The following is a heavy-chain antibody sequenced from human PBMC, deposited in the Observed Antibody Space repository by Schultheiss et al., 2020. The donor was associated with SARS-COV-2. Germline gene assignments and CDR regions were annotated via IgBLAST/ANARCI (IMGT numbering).Heavy chain of an antibody. Sequence: KISCKGSGGTFSSYAISWVRQAPGQGLEWMGGIIPIFGTANYAQKFQGRVTITADESTSTAYMELSSLRSEDTAVYYCARENGYCSGGSCYRNWFDPWGQGTLVTVSS. J-gene: IGHJ5*02. CDR3: ARENGYCSGGSCYRNWFDP. CDR1: GGTFSSYA. D-gene: IGHD2-15*01. V-gene: IGHV1-69*01. CDR2: IIPIFGTA.